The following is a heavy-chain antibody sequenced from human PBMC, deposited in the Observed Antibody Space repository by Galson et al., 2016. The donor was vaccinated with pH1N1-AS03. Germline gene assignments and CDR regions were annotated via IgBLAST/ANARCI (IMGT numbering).Heavy chain of an antibody. CDR3: ARDGETFDH. CDR1: GGSISRFY. Sequence: ETLSLTCTVSGGSISRFYWSWIRQPTGKGLEWIGRIYSSGSTNYNPSLKSRVTMSVDPSKNQSSLSLSSVTAADPAVYYCARDGETFDHWGQGTLVTVSS. V-gene: IGHV4-4*07. CDR2: IYSSGST. J-gene: IGHJ4*02.